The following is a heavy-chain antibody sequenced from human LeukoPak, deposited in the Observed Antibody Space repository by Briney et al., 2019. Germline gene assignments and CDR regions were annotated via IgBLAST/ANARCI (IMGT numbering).Heavy chain of an antibody. V-gene: IGHV3-33*01. D-gene: IGHD5-12*01. CDR1: GFPFSSYG. CDR2: IWPDGSNK. CDR3: ARHNHGYDWDY. J-gene: IGHJ4*02. Sequence: PGGSQRLSYSASGFPFSSYGMHWIRQAPGKGLVWVAVIWPDGSNKYYADSVKGRFTVSRDNSKNTLYLQMNSLRSEDTAVYYCARHNHGYDWDYWGQGTLVTVSS.